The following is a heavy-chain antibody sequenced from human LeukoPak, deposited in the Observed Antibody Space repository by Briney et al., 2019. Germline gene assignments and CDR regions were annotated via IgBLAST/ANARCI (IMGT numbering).Heavy chain of an antibody. CDR3: ARGGDIASRPFDY. Sequence: ASVEVSSKASGYTFTGYYMHWVRQAPGQGLEWMGWINPNSGGTNYAQKFQGRVTMTRDTSISTAYMEVSSLRSDDTAVYYCARGGDIASRPFDYWGQGTLVTVSS. CDR1: GYTFTGYY. CDR2: INPNSGGT. D-gene: IGHD6-6*01. V-gene: IGHV1-2*02. J-gene: IGHJ4*02.